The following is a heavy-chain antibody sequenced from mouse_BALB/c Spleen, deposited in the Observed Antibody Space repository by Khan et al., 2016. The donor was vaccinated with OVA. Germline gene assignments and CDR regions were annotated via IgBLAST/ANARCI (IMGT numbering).Heavy chain of an antibody. CDR1: GYTFSSYY. D-gene: IGHD2-2*01. CDR2: INPNNGGT. CDR3: TSSRYGSFAY. Sequence: VQLQQSGAELVKPGASVKLSCKASGYTFSSYYMYWVKQRPGQGLEWIGEINPNNGGTNFNEKIKSKAALTVDNSSTTAYMKLSDLKTEDSVVCYCTSSRYGSFAYWGQGTLVTVST. J-gene: IGHJ3*01. V-gene: IGHV1S81*02.